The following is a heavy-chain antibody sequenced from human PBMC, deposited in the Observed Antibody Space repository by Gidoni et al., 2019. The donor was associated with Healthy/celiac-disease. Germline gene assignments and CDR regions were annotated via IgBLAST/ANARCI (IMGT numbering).Heavy chain of an antibody. Sequence: EVQLVESGGVLVQPGGSLRLSCQASGFTFSSYAMSWVRQAPGKGLGWVSAISGSGGSTYYADSVKGRFTISRDNAKNTLYLQMNSLRAEDTAVYYCAKDQEQQLVSFDYWGQGTLVTVSS. CDR1: GFTFSSYA. CDR3: AKDQEQQLVSFDY. D-gene: IGHD6-13*01. CDR2: ISGSGGST. J-gene: IGHJ4*02. V-gene: IGHV3-23*04.